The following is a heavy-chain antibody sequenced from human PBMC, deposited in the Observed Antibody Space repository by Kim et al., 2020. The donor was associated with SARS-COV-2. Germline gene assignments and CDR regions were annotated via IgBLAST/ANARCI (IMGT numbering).Heavy chain of an antibody. CDR2: ISLYNDET. CDR3: ARDASKYCSRTSCYSGYYYYGRDV. Sequence: ASVKVSCKASGYTFTNYGVSWVRQAPGQGLEWMGWISLYNDETKYAQRFQGRVTLTADTSTSTAYMELRSLRSDDTAVYYCARDASKYCSRTSCYSGYYYYGRDVWGQGTTVTVSS. J-gene: IGHJ6*02. V-gene: IGHV1-18*01. CDR1: GYTFTNYG. D-gene: IGHD2-2*01.